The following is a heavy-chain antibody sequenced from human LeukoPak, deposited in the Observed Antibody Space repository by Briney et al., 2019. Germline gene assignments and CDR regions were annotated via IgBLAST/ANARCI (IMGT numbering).Heavy chain of an antibody. CDR2: ISWNRGDI. CDR3: AKSRYYDILTGQTYYFDY. V-gene: IGHV3-9*01. Sequence: GGSLRLSCTASGFTFYDYAMHWVRQAPGKGLDWVSGISWNRGDIVYADSVKGRFTISRDNAENSLYLQMNSLTSEDTALYYCAKSRYYDILTGQTYYFDYWGQGTLVTVSS. CDR1: GFTFYDYA. J-gene: IGHJ4*02. D-gene: IGHD3-9*01.